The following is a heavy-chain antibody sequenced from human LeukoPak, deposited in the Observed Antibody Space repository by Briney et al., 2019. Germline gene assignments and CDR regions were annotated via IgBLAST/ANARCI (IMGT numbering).Heavy chain of an antibody. CDR1: GGSISSGGYY. Sequence: SETRSLTCTVSGGSISSGGYYWSWIRQHPGKGLEWIGYIYYSGSTHYNPSLKSRVTISVNTSKNQFSLKLSSVTAADTAVYYCARVVVVVHWFDPWGQGTLVTVSS. CDR3: ARVVVVVHWFDP. CDR2: IYYSGST. J-gene: IGHJ5*02. V-gene: IGHV4-31*03. D-gene: IGHD3-22*01.